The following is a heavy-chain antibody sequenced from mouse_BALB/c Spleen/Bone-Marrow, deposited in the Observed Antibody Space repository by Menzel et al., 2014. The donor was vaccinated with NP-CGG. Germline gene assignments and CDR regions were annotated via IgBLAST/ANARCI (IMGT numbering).Heavy chain of an antibody. Sequence: VQLQQSGAELVKPGASVKLSCTASGSNIRDTYMHWVKQRPEQGLEWIGRIDPANGNTKYDPKFQGKATITADTSSNTAYLQLSSLTSEDTAAYYCARYYYGSSLFDYWGQGTTLTVSS. D-gene: IGHD1-1*01. CDR1: GSNIRDTY. J-gene: IGHJ2*01. CDR2: IDPANGNT. V-gene: IGHV14-3*02. CDR3: ARYYYGSSLFDY.